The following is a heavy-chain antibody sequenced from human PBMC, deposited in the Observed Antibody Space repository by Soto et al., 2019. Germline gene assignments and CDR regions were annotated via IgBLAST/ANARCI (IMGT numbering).Heavy chain of an antibody. V-gene: IGHV3-21*01. Sequence: PGGSLRLSCAASVFTFSSYSMNWVRQAPGKGLEWVSSISSSSSYIYYGDSVKGRFTISRDNAKNSLYLQMNSLRAEDTAVYYCARIPHNYYDTSGYTDYWGQGTLVTVSS. CDR1: VFTFSSYS. CDR3: ARIPHNYYDTSGYTDY. J-gene: IGHJ4*02. CDR2: ISSSSSYI. D-gene: IGHD3-22*01.